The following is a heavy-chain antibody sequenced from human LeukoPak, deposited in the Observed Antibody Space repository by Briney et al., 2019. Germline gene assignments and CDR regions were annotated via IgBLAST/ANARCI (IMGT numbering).Heavy chain of an antibody. CDR3: AKNGEPYHYMDV. D-gene: IGHD1-14*01. J-gene: IGHJ6*03. CDR2: ISGSGSHT. Sequence: PGGSLRLSCAASGFTFTTYGMIWVRQAPGKGLEWVSGISGSGSHTYYADSVKGRLTTSRDSSKKTLYLQMNSLRAEDTAVYYCAKNGEPYHYMDVWGKGTTVTVSS. CDR1: GFTFTTYG. V-gene: IGHV3-23*01.